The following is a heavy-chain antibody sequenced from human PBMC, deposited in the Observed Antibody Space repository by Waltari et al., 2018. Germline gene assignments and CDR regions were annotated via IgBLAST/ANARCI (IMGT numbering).Heavy chain of an antibody. CDR3: ARDAPYCGGCSCYESYYYYYGMDV. V-gene: IGHV1-69*05. CDR1: GGTFSSYA. Sequence: QVQLVQSGAEVKKPGSSVKVSCKASGGTFSSYAISWVRQAPGQGLEWMGGIIPSLGSPNYAQKFPGSVAIATVESTSTASMELSSLRSEIAAVYYCARDAPYCGGCSCYESYYYYYGMDVWGQGTTVTVSS. D-gene: IGHD2-15*01. J-gene: IGHJ6*02. CDR2: IIPSLGSP.